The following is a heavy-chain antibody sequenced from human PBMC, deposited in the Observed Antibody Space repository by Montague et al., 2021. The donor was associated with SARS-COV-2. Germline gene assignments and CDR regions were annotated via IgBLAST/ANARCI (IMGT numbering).Heavy chain of an antibody. CDR3: ARIPVGSKYYFDF. V-gene: IGHV6-1*01. D-gene: IGHD2-2*01. CDR2: TYFRSQWYN. CDR1: GDSVSSNIAT. Sequence: CAISGDSVSSNIATWNWIRQSPSRGLEWLVRTYFRSQWYNDFAESVKSRITMDPNTSKHQFYLHLNSVTPEETDVYYCARIPVGSKYYFDFWGQGTQVTVAS. J-gene: IGHJ4*02.